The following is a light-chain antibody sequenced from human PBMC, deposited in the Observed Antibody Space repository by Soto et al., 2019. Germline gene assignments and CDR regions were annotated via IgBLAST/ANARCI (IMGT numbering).Light chain of an antibody. V-gene: IGKV3-15*01. CDR3: KQYNNWPRT. J-gene: IGKJ1*01. CDR2: SAS. CDR1: QSVSSD. Sequence: EIVMTQSPATLSVSPGERATLSCRASQSVSSDLAWYHQKPGQAPRLLIYSASTRATGIPARFSGSGSGTEFTLTINSLQSEDFAVYYCKQYNNWPRTFGQGTKVDIK.